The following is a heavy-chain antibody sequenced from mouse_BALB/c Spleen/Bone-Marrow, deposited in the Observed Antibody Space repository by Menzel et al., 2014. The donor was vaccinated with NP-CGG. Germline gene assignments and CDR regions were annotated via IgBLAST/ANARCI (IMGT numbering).Heavy chain of an antibody. CDR3: ARMGYYGWLAY. V-gene: IGHV4-1*02. CDR2: INPDSKTK. J-gene: IGHJ3*01. D-gene: IGHD1-1*01. CDR1: GFDFRTYW. Sequence: EVQLVESGGGLVQPGGFLKLSCAASGFDFRTYWMSWVRQAPGKGLEWIGEINPDSKTKNYAPSLKDKFIISRDNAKNTLYLRMSRVRSEDTALYYCARMGYYGWLAYWGQGTLVTVSA.